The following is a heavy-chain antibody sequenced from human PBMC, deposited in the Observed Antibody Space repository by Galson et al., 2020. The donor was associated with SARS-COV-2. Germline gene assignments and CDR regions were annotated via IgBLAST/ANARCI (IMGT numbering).Heavy chain of an antibody. J-gene: IGHJ3*02. CDR2: IYHSGST. D-gene: IGHD2-15*01. CDR1: GGSISSSNW. CDR3: ASFLPAVDAFAI. V-gene: IGHV4-4*02. Sequence: SETLSLTCAVSGGSISSSNWWSWVRQPPGKGREWIGEIYHSGSTNYNPSLKSRVTISVDKSKNQFSLKLSSVTAADTAVYYCASFLPAVDAFAIWGQGTMVTVSS.